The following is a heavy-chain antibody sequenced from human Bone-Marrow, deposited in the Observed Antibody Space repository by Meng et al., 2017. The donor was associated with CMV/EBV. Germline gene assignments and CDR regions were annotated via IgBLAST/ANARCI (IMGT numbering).Heavy chain of an antibody. CDR2: ISYDGSNK. V-gene: IGHV3-30-3*01. CDR1: GFTFSSYA. CDR3: ARGGVWDFWSGDHSSYYYGMDV. Sequence: GESLKISCAASGFTFSSYAMHWVRQAPGKGLEWVAVISYDGSNKYYADSVKGRFTISRDNSKNTLYLQMNSLRAEDTAVYYCARGGVWDFWSGDHSSYYYGMDVWGQATTVTVSS. J-gene: IGHJ6*02. D-gene: IGHD3-3*01.